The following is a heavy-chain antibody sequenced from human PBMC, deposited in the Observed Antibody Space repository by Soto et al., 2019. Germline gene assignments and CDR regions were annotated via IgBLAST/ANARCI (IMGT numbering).Heavy chain of an antibody. CDR3: AREAPDYFDY. CDR2: VYYSGST. J-gene: IGHJ4*02. CDR1: GVSVTSATHY. Sequence: QVQLQESGPGLVKPSETLSLTCTVSGVSVTSATHYWGWVRQHPGKGLEWIGYVYYSGSTIYNPSPKSRLTLSLDTSKNQVSLKLHSVTAADTAVYYCAREAPDYFDYWGQGTLVTVSS. V-gene: IGHV4-61*01.